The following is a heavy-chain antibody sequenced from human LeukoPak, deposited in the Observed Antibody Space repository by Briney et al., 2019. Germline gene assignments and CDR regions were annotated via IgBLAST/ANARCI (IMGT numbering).Heavy chain of an antibody. CDR1: GGSIRSYY. V-gene: IGHV4-4*07. Sequence: PSETLSLTCTVSGGSIRSYYWSWMRQPAGKGLEWIGRIYTSGSTNYNPSLKSRVTMSVDTSKNQFSLKLSSVTAADTAVYYCARRIYCSSTSCVPNYYYYYMDVWGKGTTVTVSS. D-gene: IGHD2-2*01. CDR3: ARRIYCSSTSCVPNYYYYYMDV. CDR2: IYTSGST. J-gene: IGHJ6*03.